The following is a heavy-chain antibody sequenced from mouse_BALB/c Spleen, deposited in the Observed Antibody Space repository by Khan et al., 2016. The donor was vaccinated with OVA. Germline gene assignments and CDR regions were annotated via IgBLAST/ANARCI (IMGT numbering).Heavy chain of an antibody. CDR1: GFTFSIYA. CDR3: SGGDYHGRGYFDV. J-gene: IGHJ1*01. CDR2: ISSGGYT. D-gene: IGHD1-2*01. Sequence: EVELVESGGGLVKPGGSLKLSCAASGFTFSIYAMSWVRQTPEKRLEWVASISSGGYTYYPDSVKGRLTISRDNARNILYLQMSSRRSEDTAMYYWSGGDYHGRGYFDVGGAGTTVTVSS. V-gene: IGHV5-6-5*01.